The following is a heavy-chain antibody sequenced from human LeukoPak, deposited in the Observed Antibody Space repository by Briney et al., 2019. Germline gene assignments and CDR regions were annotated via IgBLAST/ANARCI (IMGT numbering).Heavy chain of an antibody. Sequence: SVKVSCKASGDNFSTYAISWVRQAPGQGLEWMGGIVPLFGTASYAENFQGRITLTAEDESTTTVYMELSSLTSEDTAVYFCARTFGPYYFDYWGQGTLVTISS. D-gene: IGHD3/OR15-3a*01. CDR2: IVPLFGTA. J-gene: IGHJ4*02. CDR1: GDNFSTYA. V-gene: IGHV1-69*01. CDR3: ARTFGPYYFDY.